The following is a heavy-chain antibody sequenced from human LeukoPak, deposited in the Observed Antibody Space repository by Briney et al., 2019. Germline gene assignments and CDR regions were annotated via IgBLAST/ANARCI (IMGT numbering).Heavy chain of an antibody. Sequence: GGSLRLPCAASGFTFSSYEMNWVRQAPGKGLEWVSYICNSGGTIYYADSVKGRFTISRGNANNALFLQMSSLRADDTAVYYCARDPDRNYWYADLWGRGTLVTVSS. CDR2: ICNSGGTI. J-gene: IGHJ2*01. D-gene: IGHD1-14*01. CDR1: GFTFSSYE. V-gene: IGHV3-48*03. CDR3: ARDPDRNYWYADL.